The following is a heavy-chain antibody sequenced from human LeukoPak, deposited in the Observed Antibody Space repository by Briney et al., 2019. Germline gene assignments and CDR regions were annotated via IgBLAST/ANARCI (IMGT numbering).Heavy chain of an antibody. CDR3: ARDVRNYGDPYNWFDP. CDR1: GGTFSSYA. V-gene: IGHV1-69*05. J-gene: IGHJ5*02. CDR2: IIPIFGTA. D-gene: IGHD4-17*01. Sequence: GSSVKVSCKASGGTFSSYAISWVRQALGQGLEWMGGIIPIFGTANYAQKFQGRVTITTDESTSTAYMELSSLRSEDTAVYYCARDVRNYGDPYNWFDPWGQGTLVTVSS.